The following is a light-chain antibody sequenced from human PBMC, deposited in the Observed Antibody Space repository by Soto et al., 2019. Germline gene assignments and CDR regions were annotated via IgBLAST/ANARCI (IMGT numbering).Light chain of an antibody. J-gene: IGKJ1*01. CDR2: KVS. Sequence: DIILTQTPLSSPVTLGQPASISCRSSESLVHSDGKTYLSWLQQRPCQPPRLLSYKVSNRFSGVPDRFSGSGAGTDFTLRISRAEAEDVVVYYCVQSTHFPRTFGQGTKVEIK. CDR1: ESLVHSDGKTY. CDR3: VQSTHFPRT. V-gene: IGKV2-24*01.